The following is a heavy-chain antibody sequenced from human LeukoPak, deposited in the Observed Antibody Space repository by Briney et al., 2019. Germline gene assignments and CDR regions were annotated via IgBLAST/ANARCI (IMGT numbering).Heavy chain of an antibody. CDR3: AKAAYGSYYYYMDV. D-gene: IGHD3-10*01. V-gene: IGHV3-9*03. Sequence: GGSLRLSCAASGFTFDDYAMHWVRQAPGKGLEWVSGISWNSGSIGYADSVKGRFTISRDNAKNSLYLQMNSLRAEDMALYYCAKAAYGSYYYYMDVWGKGTTVAVSS. J-gene: IGHJ6*03. CDR2: ISWNSGSI. CDR1: GFTFDDYA.